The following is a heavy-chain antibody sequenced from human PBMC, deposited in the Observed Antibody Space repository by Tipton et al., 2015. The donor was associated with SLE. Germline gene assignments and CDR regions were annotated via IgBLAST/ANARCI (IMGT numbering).Heavy chain of an antibody. J-gene: IGHJ4*02. V-gene: IGHV7-4-1*02. CDR2: INMYTGNP. Sequence: QLVQSGAEVKKPGASVKVSCKASGYTFTRYAINWVRQAPGQGLEWMGWINMYTGNPSYTEDFTGRFVFSLDTSVSTAYLHISGLQAEDTAIYYCARHDSRSDFDSWGQGTLVTVSS. CDR3: ARHDSRSDFDS. D-gene: IGHD4-11*01. CDR1: GYTFTRYA.